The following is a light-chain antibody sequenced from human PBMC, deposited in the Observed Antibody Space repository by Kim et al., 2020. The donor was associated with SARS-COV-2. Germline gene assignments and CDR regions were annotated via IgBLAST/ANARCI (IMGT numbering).Light chain of an antibody. J-gene: IGKJ5*01. CDR2: DAS. Sequence: SLSPGERATLSCRASQSVSSYLAWYQQKPGQAPRLLIYDASNRATGIPARFSGSGPGTDFTLTISSLEPEDFAVYYCRQRSNWITFGQGTRLEIK. CDR3: RQRSNWIT. CDR1: QSVSSY. V-gene: IGKV3D-11*02.